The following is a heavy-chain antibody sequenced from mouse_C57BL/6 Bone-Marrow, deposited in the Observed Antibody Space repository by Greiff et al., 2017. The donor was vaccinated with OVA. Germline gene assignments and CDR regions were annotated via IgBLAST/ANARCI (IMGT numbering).Heavy chain of an antibody. D-gene: IGHD1-1*01. Sequence: EVKLMESGGGLVKPGGSLKLSCAASGFTFSDYGMHWVRQAPEKGLEWVAYISSGSSTIYYADTVKGRFTISRDNAKNTLFLQMTSLRSEDTAMYYCAKGDYYGKGYYAMDYWGQGTSVTVSS. J-gene: IGHJ4*01. CDR3: AKGDYYGKGYYAMDY. CDR2: ISSGSSTI. CDR1: GFTFSDYG. V-gene: IGHV5-17*01.